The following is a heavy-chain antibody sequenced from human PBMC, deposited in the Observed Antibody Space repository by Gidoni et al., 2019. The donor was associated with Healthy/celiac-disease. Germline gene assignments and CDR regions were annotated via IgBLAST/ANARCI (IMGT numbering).Heavy chain of an antibody. CDR2: IYWDDDK. V-gene: IGHV2-5*02. D-gene: IGHD6-13*01. CDR1: GFSLSTSGVG. Sequence: QITLKESGPTLVKPTKTLTLTCTFSGFSLSTSGVGVGWIRQPPGKALEWLALIYWDDDKRYSPSLKSRLTITKDTSKNQVVLTMTNMDPVDTATYYCARLTIIAAAVFNWFDPWGQGTLVTVSS. CDR3: ARLTIIAAAVFNWFDP. J-gene: IGHJ5*02.